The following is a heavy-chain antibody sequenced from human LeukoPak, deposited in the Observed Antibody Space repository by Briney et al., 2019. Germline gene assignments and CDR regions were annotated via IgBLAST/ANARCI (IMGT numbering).Heavy chain of an antibody. V-gene: IGHV3-20*04. Sequence: AGGSLRLSCAASGFMFDDYGMSWVRQAPGKGLEWVSGINWNGGRTGYADSVKGRFTISRDNAKNSLYLQMNSLRAEDTAVYYCARDVTRDAFDIWGQGTMVTVSS. CDR3: ARDVTRDAFDI. J-gene: IGHJ3*02. D-gene: IGHD1-14*01. CDR1: GFMFDDYG. CDR2: INWNGGRT.